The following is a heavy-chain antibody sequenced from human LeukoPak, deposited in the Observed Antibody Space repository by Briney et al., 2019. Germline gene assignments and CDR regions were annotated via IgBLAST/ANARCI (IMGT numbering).Heavy chain of an antibody. V-gene: IGHV1-2*02. CDR1: GNSLTPYY. D-gene: IGHD2-15*01. CDR3: ARGGGTAHFDY. CDR2: INPNNGGT. J-gene: IGHJ4*02. Sequence: ASVKVSCKASGNSLTPYYMHWVRQAPGQGLEWMGWINPNNGGTHYAQNFQGRVTMTRDTSISTACMELTSLKSDDTAVYYCARGGGTAHFDYWGQGTLVIVSS.